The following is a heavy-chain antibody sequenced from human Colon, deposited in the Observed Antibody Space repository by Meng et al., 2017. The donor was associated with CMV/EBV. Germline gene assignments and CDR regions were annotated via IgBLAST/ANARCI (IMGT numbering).Heavy chain of an antibody. J-gene: IGHJ4*02. CDR3: ARDTGIVGAVAY. Sequence: EVQLVESXXXXGXXGGSLSRSCAASGFTFSRFWMTWVRQAPGKGLEWVANIKQDGKETYYVDSVKGRFTISRDNAQNSVYLQMNSVRAEDTAVYYCARDTGIVGAVAYWGQGTLVTVSS. CDR1: GFTFSRFW. CDR2: IKQDGKET. D-gene: IGHD1-26*01. V-gene: IGHV3-7*04.